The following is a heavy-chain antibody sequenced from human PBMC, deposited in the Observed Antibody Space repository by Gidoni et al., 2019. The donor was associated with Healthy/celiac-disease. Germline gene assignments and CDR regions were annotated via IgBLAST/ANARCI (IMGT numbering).Heavy chain of an antibody. V-gene: IGHV3-30*18. CDR1: GFPFSSYG. J-gene: IGHJ4*02. D-gene: IGHD3-10*01. CDR3: ANGRRGYYYGSGAEDLSSLIDY. Sequence: QVQLVESGGGVVQPGRSLRLSCAASGFPFSSYGMHWVRQAPGKGLEWVAVISYDGSNKYYADSVKGRFTISRDNSKNTLYLQMNSLRAEDTAVYYCANGRRGYYYGSGAEDLSSLIDYWGQGTLVTVSS. CDR2: ISYDGSNK.